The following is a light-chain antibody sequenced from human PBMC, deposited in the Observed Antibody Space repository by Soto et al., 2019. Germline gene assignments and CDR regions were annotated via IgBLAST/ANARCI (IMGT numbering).Light chain of an antibody. CDR2: GAS. Sequence: EIVMTQSPATLSVSPGERATLSCRASQSVSSNLAWYQQKPGQAPRLLIYGASTRATGIPARFSGRGSGTEFTLTLSSLRSEDFAFYYCQQYNNWPPLFTFGPGTKVEFK. V-gene: IGKV3-15*01. J-gene: IGKJ3*01. CDR3: QQYNNWPPLFT. CDR1: QSVSSN.